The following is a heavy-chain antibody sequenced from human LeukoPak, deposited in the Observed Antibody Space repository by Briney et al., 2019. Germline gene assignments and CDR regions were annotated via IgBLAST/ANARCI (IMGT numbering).Heavy chain of an antibody. D-gene: IGHD1-26*01. CDR2: ISSGSRTI. Sequence: GGSLRLSCAASGFTFSSYSMNWVRQAPGKGLEWVSYISSGSRTIYYADSVKGRFTMSRDNAKNSLYLQMNSLRAEDTAVYYCARESISGHRDFDYWDQGALVTVSS. J-gene: IGHJ4*02. V-gene: IGHV3-48*01. CDR1: GFTFSSYS. CDR3: ARESISGHRDFDY.